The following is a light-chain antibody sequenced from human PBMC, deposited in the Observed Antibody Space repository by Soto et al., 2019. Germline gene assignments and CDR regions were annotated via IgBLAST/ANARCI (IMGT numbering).Light chain of an antibody. CDR3: QQYDTWPPHT. Sequence: EIVMTQSPATLSVSPGEGATLSCRASQSISTHLAWYQQKPGQTPRLLIYGASIRATGVPVRFSGSGSGTDFTLTIASLQSEDSAVYYCQQYDTWPPHTFGQGTKVEI. V-gene: IGKV3-15*01. J-gene: IGKJ2*01. CDR1: QSISTH. CDR2: GAS.